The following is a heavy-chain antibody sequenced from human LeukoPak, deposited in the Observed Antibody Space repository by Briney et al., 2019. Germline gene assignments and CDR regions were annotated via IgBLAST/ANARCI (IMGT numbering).Heavy chain of an antibody. CDR1: GGSISSTSYF. D-gene: IGHD3-10*01. V-gene: IGHV4-39*01. Sequence: SETLSLTCTVSGGSISSTSYFWGWIRQPPGKGLEWIGTIYYSGSTYNPSLKSRVTISVDTSKNQFSLKLRSVTAADSAVYYCASLDLRQSYYVDYWGQGTLVTVSS. J-gene: IGHJ4*02. CDR2: IYYSGST. CDR3: ASLDLRQSYYVDY.